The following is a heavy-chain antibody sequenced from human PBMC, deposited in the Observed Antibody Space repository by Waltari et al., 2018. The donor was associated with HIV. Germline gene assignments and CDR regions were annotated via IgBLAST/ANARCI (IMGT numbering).Heavy chain of an antibody. D-gene: IGHD3-22*01. CDR1: GGSFSGYY. CDR2: INHSVST. J-gene: IGHJ4*02. Sequence: QVQLQQWGAGLLKPSETLSLTCAVYGGSFSGYYWSWIRPPPGTGLEWLGAINHSVSTNYNPSPNRRVTISGDASKNQFVLKLSSLTSAETAVYYCANYDSSGRDAFDYWGQGTLVTVSS. V-gene: IGHV4-34*01. CDR3: ANYDSSGRDAFDY.